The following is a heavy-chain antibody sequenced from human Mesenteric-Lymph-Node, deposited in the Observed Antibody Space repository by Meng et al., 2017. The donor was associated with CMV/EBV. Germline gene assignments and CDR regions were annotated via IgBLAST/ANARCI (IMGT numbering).Heavy chain of an antibody. Sequence: GESLKISCAASGFTFSNYGVHWVRQAPGKGLEWVAVISYDGSNKYYGDPVKGRFTISRDNSKSTLFLQMNSLRAEDTAVYYCAKDLWSHLKSPSFFDSWGQGTLVTVSS. J-gene: IGHJ4*02. D-gene: IGHD2/OR15-2a*01. CDR3: AKDLWSHLKSPSFFDS. CDR2: ISYDGSNK. V-gene: IGHV3-33*05. CDR1: GFTFSNYG.